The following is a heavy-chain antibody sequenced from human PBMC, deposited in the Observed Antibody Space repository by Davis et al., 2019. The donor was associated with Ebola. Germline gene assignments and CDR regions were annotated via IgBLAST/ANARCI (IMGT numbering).Heavy chain of an antibody. Sequence: GGSLRLSCAASGFTVSSNYMSWVRQAPGKGLEWVSAISGSGGSTYYADSVKGRFTISRDNSKNTLYLQMNSLRAEDTAVYYCAKDKFVGYCSGGSCWGGMDVWGQGTTVTVSS. CDR2: ISGSGGST. D-gene: IGHD2-15*01. CDR1: GFTVSSNY. J-gene: IGHJ6*02. V-gene: IGHV3-23*01. CDR3: AKDKFVGYCSGGSCWGGMDV.